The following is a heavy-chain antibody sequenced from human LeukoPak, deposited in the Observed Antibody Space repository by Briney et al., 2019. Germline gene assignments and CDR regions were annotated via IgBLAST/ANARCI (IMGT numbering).Heavy chain of an antibody. CDR2: ISAYNGNT. CDR1: GYTFTSYG. J-gene: IGHJ5*02. D-gene: IGHD2/OR15-2a*01. CDR3: GRHTSMGVPLDILEKWFDT. V-gene: IGHV1-18*01. Sequence: GASVKVSCKASGYTFTSYGISWVRQAPGQGLEWMGWISAYNGNTNYAQKFQGRVTMTTDTSTSTAYMELRSLRSDDTAVYYCGRHTSMGVPLDILEKWFDTWGQGTLVAVSS.